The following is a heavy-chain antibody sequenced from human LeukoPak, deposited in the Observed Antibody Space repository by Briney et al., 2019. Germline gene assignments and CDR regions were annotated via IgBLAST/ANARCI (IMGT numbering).Heavy chain of an antibody. CDR1: GGSFSGYY. CDR3: ASHGFGELLSNWFDP. V-gene: IGHV4-34*01. CDR2: INHSGST. Sequence: SETLSLTCAVYGGSFSGYYWSWIRQPPGKGLEWIGEINHSGSTNYNPSLKSRVTISVDTSKNQFSLELSSVTAADTAVYYCASHGFGELLSNWFDPWGQGTLVTVSS. J-gene: IGHJ5*02. D-gene: IGHD3-10*01.